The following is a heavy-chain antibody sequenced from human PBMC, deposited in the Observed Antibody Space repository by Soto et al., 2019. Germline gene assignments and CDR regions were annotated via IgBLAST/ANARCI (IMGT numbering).Heavy chain of an antibody. Sequence: EVQLLESGGHLVQPGGSLRLSCEGTGFPFSAYGMSWVRQAPGKGLEWVSSISGNSDTSYYADSLKGRFTISRDNSENTIYLHMNNLRPDDTAVYYCAKDQRPRHHHGEGYESWGQGTLVTVSS. J-gene: IGHJ5*02. D-gene: IGHD4-17*01. CDR1: GFPFSAYG. CDR3: AKDQRPRHHHGEGYES. V-gene: IGHV3-23*01. CDR2: ISGNSDTS.